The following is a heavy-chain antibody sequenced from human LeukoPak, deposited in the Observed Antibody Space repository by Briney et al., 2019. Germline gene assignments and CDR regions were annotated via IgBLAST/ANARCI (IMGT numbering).Heavy chain of an antibody. J-gene: IGHJ5*02. CDR1: GYTFTSYG. CDR3: ARGSVVPAAMSWFDP. D-gene: IGHD2-2*01. CDR2: ISAYNGNT. V-gene: IGHV1-18*01. Sequence: ASVKVSCKASGYTFTSYGISWVRQAPGQGLEWMGWISAYNGNTNYAQKLQGRVTMTTDTSTSTAYMELRSLRSDDTAVYYCARGSVVPAAMSWFDPWGQGTLVTVSS.